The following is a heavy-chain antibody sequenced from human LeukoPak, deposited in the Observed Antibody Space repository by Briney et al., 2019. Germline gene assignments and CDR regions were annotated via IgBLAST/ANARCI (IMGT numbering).Heavy chain of an antibody. J-gene: IGHJ4*02. CDR2: ISSKGSST. CDR1: GFTFSSHW. D-gene: IGHD3-22*01. CDR3: ARSCGLLLRCLDY. Sequence: GGSLRLSCAVSGFTFSSHWMHWVRQAPGKGLEYVSTISSKGSSTNYANSVKGRFTISRDSSKNTLYLQMGSLRVEDMAVYYCARSCGLLLRCLDYWGQGTLVTVSS. V-gene: IGHV3-64*01.